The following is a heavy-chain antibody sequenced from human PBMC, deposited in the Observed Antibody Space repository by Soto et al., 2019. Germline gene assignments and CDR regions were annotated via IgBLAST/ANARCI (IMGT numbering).Heavy chain of an antibody. Sequence: QVQLVESGGGVVQPGRSLRLSCAASGFTFSSYGMHWVRQAPGKGLEWVAVIWYDGSNKYYADSVKGRFTISRDNSKNTLYLQKNSLRAEDTAVYYCARDPADIVVVVAAPPPYYYYYGMDVWGQGTTVTVSS. V-gene: IGHV3-33*01. CDR3: ARDPADIVVVVAAPPPYYYYYGMDV. D-gene: IGHD2-15*01. CDR2: IWYDGSNK. CDR1: GFTFSSYG. J-gene: IGHJ6*02.